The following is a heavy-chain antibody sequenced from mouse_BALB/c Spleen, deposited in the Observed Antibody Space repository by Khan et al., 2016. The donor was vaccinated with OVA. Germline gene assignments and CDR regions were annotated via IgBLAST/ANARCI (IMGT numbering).Heavy chain of an antibody. V-gene: IGHV5-6*01. J-gene: IGHJ3*01. CDR2: ISSGGDYT. Sequence: EVELVESGGDLVKPGGSLKLSCAASGFTFSSYSMSWVRQTPDKRLEWVASISSGGDYTYSPDSVKGRFTISSDNAKYTLYLQMSDLKSEDTAMYYCADHLTGSFAYWGQGTLVTVSA. D-gene: IGHD4-1*01. CDR1: GFTFSSYS. CDR3: ADHLTGSFAY.